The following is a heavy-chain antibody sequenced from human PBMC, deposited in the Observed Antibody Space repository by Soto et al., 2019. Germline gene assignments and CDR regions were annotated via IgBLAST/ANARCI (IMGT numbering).Heavy chain of an antibody. Sequence: SCKASGYTFNSYGISWVRQAPGKGLEWVAIISYTGTNTYYADSVKGRFTISRDNSKNTLYLQMDSLTSEDTAVYYCARDRRVGAATGWFDPWGQGTLVTVSS. V-gene: IGHV3-30-3*01. J-gene: IGHJ5*02. D-gene: IGHD2-15*01. CDR2: ISYTGTNT. CDR1: GYTFNSYG. CDR3: ARDRRVGAATGWFDP.